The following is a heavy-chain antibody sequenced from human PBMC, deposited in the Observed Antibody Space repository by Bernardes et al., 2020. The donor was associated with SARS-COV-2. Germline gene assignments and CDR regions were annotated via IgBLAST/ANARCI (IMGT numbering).Heavy chain of an antibody. D-gene: IGHD5-12*01. J-gene: IGHJ6*02. V-gene: IGHV3-74*01. CDR3: ARTVAYGMDV. CDR1: GFTFSSHW. CDR2: ISTDGSIT. Sequence: GGSLRLSCAASGFTFSSHWMHWVRQAPGKGLVWVSRISTDGSITDYADSVKGQFTISRDNAKNTLYLQMNSLRAEDTAVYYCARTVAYGMDVWGQGTTVTVSS.